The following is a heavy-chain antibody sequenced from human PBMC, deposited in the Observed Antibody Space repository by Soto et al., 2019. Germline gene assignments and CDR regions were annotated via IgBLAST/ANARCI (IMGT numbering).Heavy chain of an antibody. D-gene: IGHD5-12*01. Sequence: GGSLRLSCAASGFTFSSYWMSWVRQAPGKGLEWVANIKQDGSEKYYVDSVKGRFTISRDNSKNTLYLQMGSLRAEDMAVYYCARTSGYAFDYWGRGTLVTVSS. J-gene: IGHJ4*02. CDR3: ARTSGYAFDY. V-gene: IGHV3-7*01. CDR1: GFTFSSYW. CDR2: IKQDGSEK.